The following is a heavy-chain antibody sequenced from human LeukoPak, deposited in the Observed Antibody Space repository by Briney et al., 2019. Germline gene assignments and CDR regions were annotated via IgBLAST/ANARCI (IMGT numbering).Heavy chain of an antibody. Sequence: SETLSLTCTVSGGSISSYYWSWIRQPPGKGLEWIGYIYYSGSTNYNPSLKSRVTISVDTSKNQFSLKLSSVTAADTAVYYCASHHYYGSGSYAFDIWGQGTMVTVSS. CDR1: GGSISSYY. CDR3: ASHHYYGSGSYAFDI. CDR2: IYYSGST. D-gene: IGHD3-10*01. J-gene: IGHJ3*02. V-gene: IGHV4-59*08.